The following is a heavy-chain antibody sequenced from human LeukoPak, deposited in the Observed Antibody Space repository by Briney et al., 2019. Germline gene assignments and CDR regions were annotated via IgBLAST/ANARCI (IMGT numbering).Heavy chain of an antibody. J-gene: IGHJ5*02. CDR2: ITGSHYAT. D-gene: IGHD4-17*01. CDR3: TKDPNGDYIGAFDP. Sequence: GGSLRLSCAASGFSFSSFAMTWVRQAPGKGLEWVSSITGSHYATYNTDSVKGRFTISRDNAKNTLYLQMNSLRADDTAIYYCTKDPNGDYIGAFDPWGQGTLVTVSS. V-gene: IGHV3-23*01. CDR1: GFSFSSFA.